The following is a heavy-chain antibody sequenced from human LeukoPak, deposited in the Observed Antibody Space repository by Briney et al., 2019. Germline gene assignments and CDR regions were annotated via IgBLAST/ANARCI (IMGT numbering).Heavy chain of an antibody. CDR3: ARATSTYYYGSGSYYFDY. V-gene: IGHV3-7*01. Sequence: GGSLRLSCATSGFTFTKYWMSWVRQAPGKGLEWVANIKEDGSNKYFVDSVKGRFTISRDNAKNSLYLQMNSLRAEDTAVYYCARATSTYYYGSGSYYFDYWGQGTLVTVSS. J-gene: IGHJ4*02. D-gene: IGHD3-10*01. CDR1: GFTFTKYW. CDR2: IKEDGSNK.